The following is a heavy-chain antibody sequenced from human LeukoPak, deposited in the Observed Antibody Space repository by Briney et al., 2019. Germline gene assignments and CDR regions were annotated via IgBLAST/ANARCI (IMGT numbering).Heavy chain of an antibody. CDR1: GFTFSSYT. J-gene: IGHJ4*02. CDR2: VSGRGEST. D-gene: IGHD1-26*01. Sequence: TGGSLRLSCAASGFTFSSYTMTWVRQAPGKGLEWISAVSGRGESTFYADSVKGRFTVSRDNSKNTLYLQMNSLRAEDTAVYHCAKEDRTVGGKDLDYWGQGTLVTVSS. V-gene: IGHV3-23*01. CDR3: AKEDRTVGGKDLDY.